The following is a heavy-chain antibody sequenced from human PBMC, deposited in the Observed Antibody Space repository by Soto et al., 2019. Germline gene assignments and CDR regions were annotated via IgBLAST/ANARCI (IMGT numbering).Heavy chain of an antibody. CDR1: GYTFTSYG. CDR3: ARDGHIYCSSTSCYPFDY. V-gene: IGHV1-18*01. CDR2: ISAYNGNT. D-gene: IGHD2-2*01. Sequence: QVQLVQSGAEVKKPGASVKVSCKASGYTFTSYGISWVRQAPGQGLEWMGWISAYNGNTNYAQKLQGRVTMTTDTSTSTAYMELRSLRSDDTAVYYCARDGHIYCSSTSCYPFDYWGQGTLVTVSS. J-gene: IGHJ4*02.